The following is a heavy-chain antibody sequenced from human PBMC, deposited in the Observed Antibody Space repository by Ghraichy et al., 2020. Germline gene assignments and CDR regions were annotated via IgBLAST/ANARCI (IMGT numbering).Heavy chain of an antibody. CDR2: IYSGGST. CDR3: ARDSGYSYGLDAFDI. CDR1: GFTVSSNY. J-gene: IGHJ3*02. Sequence: GGSLRLSCAASGFTVSSNYMSWVRQAPGKGLEWVSVIYSGGSTYYADSVKGRFTISRDNSKNTLYLQMNSLRAEDTAVYYCARDSGYSYGLDAFDIWGQGTMVTVSS. D-gene: IGHD5-18*01. V-gene: IGHV3-53*01.